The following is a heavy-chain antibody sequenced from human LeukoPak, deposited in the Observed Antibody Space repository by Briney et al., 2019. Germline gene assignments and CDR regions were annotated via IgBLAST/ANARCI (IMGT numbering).Heavy chain of an antibody. CDR1: GFTFSSYS. V-gene: IGHV3-21*01. CDR3: ARVAVGAITFDY. CDR2: ISSSSSYI. J-gene: IGHJ4*02. Sequence: GGSLRLSCAASGFTFSSYSMNWVRQAPGKGLEWVSSISSSSSYIYYADSVKGRFTISRDNAKNSLYLQMNSLSAEDTAVYYCARVAVGAITFDYWGQGTLVTVSS. D-gene: IGHD1-26*01.